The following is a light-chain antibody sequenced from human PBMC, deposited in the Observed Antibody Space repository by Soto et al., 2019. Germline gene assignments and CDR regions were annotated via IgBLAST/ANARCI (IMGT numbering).Light chain of an antibody. J-gene: IGLJ1*01. V-gene: IGLV1-44*01. CDR3: AAWDDRVDEYV. CDR1: ASNIGSKA. Sequence: QSVLTQSPSASGTPGQRVTISCSGSASNIGSKAVNWYQQFPGTAPKLIIYRTVERPSGVPARFYGSKSGTSASLAINGLQSDDEADYYCAAWDDRVDEYVFGTGTKLTVL. CDR2: RTV.